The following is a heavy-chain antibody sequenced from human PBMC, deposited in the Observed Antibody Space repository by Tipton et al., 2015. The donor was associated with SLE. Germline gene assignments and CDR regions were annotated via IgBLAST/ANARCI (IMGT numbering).Heavy chain of an antibody. CDR2: INHSGST. CDR3: ATSLNYYDSSGPVG. V-gene: IGHV4-34*01. CDR1: AGSFRGYY. Sequence: TLSLTCAVYAGSFRGYYWSWIRQPPGKGLEWIGEINHSGSTKYNPSLKSRVTISVDASKSQFSLKVNFMTAADTAVYYCATSLNYYDSSGPVGWGQGTMVTVSS. J-gene: IGHJ3*01. D-gene: IGHD3-22*01.